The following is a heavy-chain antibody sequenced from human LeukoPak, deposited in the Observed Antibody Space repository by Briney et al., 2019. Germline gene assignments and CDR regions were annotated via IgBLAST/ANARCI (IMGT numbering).Heavy chain of an antibody. Sequence: SVKVSCKASGGTFSSYAISWVRQAPGQGLEWMGGIIPIFGTANYAQKFQGRVTITADESTSTAYMELNSLRAEDTAVYYCARDNSRFLGYRTYGMDVWGQGTTVTVSS. CDR2: IIPIFGTA. D-gene: IGHD3-3*01. CDR1: GGTFSSYA. J-gene: IGHJ6*02. V-gene: IGHV1-69*13. CDR3: ARDNSRFLGYRTYGMDV.